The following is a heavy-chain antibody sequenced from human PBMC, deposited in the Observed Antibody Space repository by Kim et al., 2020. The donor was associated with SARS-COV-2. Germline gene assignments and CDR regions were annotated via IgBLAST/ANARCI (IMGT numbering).Heavy chain of an antibody. V-gene: IGHV3-48*03. CDR2: ISGSGKTT. Sequence: GGSLRLSCVASGFTFSDYEMNWVRQSPGMGLEWVSFISGSGKTTHYADSAKGRFTISRDNAKNSLYLELNTLRAEDTAVYYCTRDLQMTRAILPYVYGLDVWGQGPTDLVSS. J-gene: IGHJ6*02. CDR3: TRDLQMTRAILPYVYGLDV. CDR1: GFTFSDYE. D-gene: IGHD3-10*02.